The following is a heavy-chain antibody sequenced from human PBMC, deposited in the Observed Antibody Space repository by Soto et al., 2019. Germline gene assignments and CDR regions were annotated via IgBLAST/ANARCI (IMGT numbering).Heavy chain of an antibody. V-gene: IGHV2-5*02. CDR1: GFSLTTSGVG. J-gene: IGHJ5*02. CDR2: IYWDDDK. D-gene: IGHD1-26*01. CDR3: VHRRGADIFGP. Sequence: QITLKESGPTLVKPTQTLTLTCTFSGFSLTTSGVGVGWIRQPPGKALEWLGIIYWDDDKRYSPSLKSRLTITKDTSKNQVVLTMTNMDPVDTATDYCVHRRGADIFGPWGQGTLVTVSS.